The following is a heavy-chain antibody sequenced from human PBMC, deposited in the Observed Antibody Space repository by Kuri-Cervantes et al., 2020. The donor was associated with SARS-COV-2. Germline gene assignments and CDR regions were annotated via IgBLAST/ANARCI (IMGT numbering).Heavy chain of an antibody. CDR1: GGSFSGCY. D-gene: IGHD3-3*01. Sequence: SETLSLTCAVYGGSFSGCYWSWIRQSPGKGLEWIGEISHSGSTNYNSSLKSRVTISIDTSKNQFSLRLSSVTAADTAVYFCARGCNRITIFGVVNIPAAENWFDPWGQGTLVTVSS. CDR2: ISHSGST. V-gene: IGHV4-34*01. J-gene: IGHJ5*02. CDR3: ARGCNRITIFGVVNIPAAENWFDP.